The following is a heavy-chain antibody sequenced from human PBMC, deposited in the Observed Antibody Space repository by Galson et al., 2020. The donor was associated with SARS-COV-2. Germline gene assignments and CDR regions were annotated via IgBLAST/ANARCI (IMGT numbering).Heavy chain of an antibody. Sequence: ASVKVSCKVSGYTLTELSMHWVRQAPGKGLAGMGGFDPEDGETIYAQKFQGRVTMTEDTSTDTAYMELSSLRSEDTAVYYCATDYAYNWQVGSLDYWGQGTLVTVSS. CDR1: GYTLTELS. V-gene: IGHV1-24*01. D-gene: IGHD1-1*01. J-gene: IGHJ4*02. CDR2: FDPEDGET. CDR3: ATDYAYNWQVGSLDY.